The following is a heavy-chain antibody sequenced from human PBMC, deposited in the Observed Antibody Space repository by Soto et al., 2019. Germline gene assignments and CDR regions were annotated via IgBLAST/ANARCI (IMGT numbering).Heavy chain of an antibody. D-gene: IGHD1-26*01. J-gene: IGHJ6*03. Sequence: QVQLQESGPGLVKPSETLSLTCAVSGGSISISNWWSWVRQTPGKGLEWIGQIHHSGSTNYSPSLTRRVTISVDKSKNQFSLKMNSVTAADTAVYYCARGGYYFYMDVWGKGTTFTVSS. CDR3: ARGGYYFYMDV. V-gene: IGHV4-4*02. CDR1: GGSISISNW. CDR2: IHHSGST.